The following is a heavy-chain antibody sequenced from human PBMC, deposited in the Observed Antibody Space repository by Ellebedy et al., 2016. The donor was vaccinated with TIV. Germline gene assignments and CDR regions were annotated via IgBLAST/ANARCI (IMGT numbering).Heavy chain of an antibody. CDR1: GFTFSDYW. Sequence: GESLKISCAASGFTFSDYWMTWVRHVPGKGLEWVANMKQDGSERYYLNSIKGRFTISRHNANNSVYLQMNSLRVEDTAVYYCARDPHTGFWSGLDYLRHAMDLWGQGTTVTVSS. V-gene: IGHV3-7*04. CDR3: ARDPHTGFWSGLDYLRHAMDL. J-gene: IGHJ6*02. D-gene: IGHD3-3*01. CDR2: MKQDGSER.